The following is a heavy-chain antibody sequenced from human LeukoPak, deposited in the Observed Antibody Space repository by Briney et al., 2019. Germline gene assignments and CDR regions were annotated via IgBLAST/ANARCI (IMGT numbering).Heavy chain of an antibody. CDR1: GGSISSSSYY. CDR2: IYYSGST. J-gene: IGHJ4*02. V-gene: IGHV4-39*07. Sequence: SETLSLTCTVSGGSISSSSYYWGWIRQPPGKGLEWIGSIYYSGSTYYNPSLKSRVTISVDTSKNQFSLKLSSVTAADTAMYYCARVADSTTWYRFDYWGQGTRVTVSS. CDR3: ARVADSTTWYRFDY. D-gene: IGHD6-13*01.